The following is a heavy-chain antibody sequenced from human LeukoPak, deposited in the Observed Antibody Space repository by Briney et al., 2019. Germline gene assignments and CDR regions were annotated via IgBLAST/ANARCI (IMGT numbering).Heavy chain of an antibody. D-gene: IGHD3-10*01. J-gene: IGHJ6*02. CDR2: INQDGSDK. V-gene: IGHV3-7*01. CDR1: GFSLSNYW. CDR3: AWYGVTHGLDV. Sequence: SGGSLRRSCVASGFSLSNYWMSWVRQAPGKGLEWMANINQDGSDKYYVDSVMGRFTISKDNAKNSVYLQMNSLRPEDTAIYYCAWYGVTHGLDVWGQGTTVTVSS.